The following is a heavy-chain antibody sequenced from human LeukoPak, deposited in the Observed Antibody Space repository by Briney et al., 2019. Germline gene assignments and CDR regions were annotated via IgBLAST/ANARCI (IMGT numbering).Heavy chain of an antibody. V-gene: IGHV1-18*01. Sequence: ASVTVSCMASGYTFIRNGINWVRQAPGQGLEWMGWISTYNGNANYAEKFQDRVTMTRDTSTSTAYMELRSLTSDDTAVYYCARDHSTLVPGYWGQGTLVSVSS. CDR3: ARDHSTLVPGY. CDR1: GYTFIRNG. D-gene: IGHD3-10*01. CDR2: ISTYNGNA. J-gene: IGHJ4*02.